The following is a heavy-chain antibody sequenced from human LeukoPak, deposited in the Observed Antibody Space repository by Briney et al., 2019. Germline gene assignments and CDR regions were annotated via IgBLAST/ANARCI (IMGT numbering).Heavy chain of an antibody. CDR3: ARGLGVIKNDAFDI. CDR1: GGSISSSSYY. J-gene: IGHJ3*02. Sequence: NASETLSLTCTVSGGSISSSSYYWGWIRQPPGKGLEWIGSIYYSGSTYYNPSLKSRVTISVDTSKNQFSLKLSSVTAADTAVYYCARGLGVIKNDAFDIWGQGTMVTVSS. D-gene: IGHD3-22*01. CDR2: IYYSGST. V-gene: IGHV4-39*07.